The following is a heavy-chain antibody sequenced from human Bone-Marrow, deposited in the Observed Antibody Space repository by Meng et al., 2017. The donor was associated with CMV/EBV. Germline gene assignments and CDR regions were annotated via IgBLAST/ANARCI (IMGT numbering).Heavy chain of an antibody. CDR3: ARDILRFLEWFAPSLRVDAFEI. V-gene: IGHV1-18*01. CDR1: GYTFTSYG. D-gene: IGHD3-3*01. Sequence: ASVKVSCKASGYTFTSYGISWVRQAPGQGLEWMGWISAYNGNTNYAQKLQGRVTMTTDTSTSTAYIGLRSLRSDDTAVYYCARDILRFLEWFAPSLRVDAFEIWGRGTMVPVSS. J-gene: IGHJ3*02. CDR2: ISAYNGNT.